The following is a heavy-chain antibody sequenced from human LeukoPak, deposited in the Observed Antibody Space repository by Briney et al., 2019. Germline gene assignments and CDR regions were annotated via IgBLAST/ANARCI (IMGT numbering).Heavy chain of an antibody. V-gene: IGHV1-2*02. Sequence: GASVKVSCKASGYTFSGYYMHWVRQAPGQGLEWMGWIYPNSGDTNYAQNFQGRVTRTRDTSISTVYMELTRLTSDDTAVYYCARGSVTGGWYLNLGYWGQGTLVTVSS. J-gene: IGHJ4*02. CDR2: IYPNSGDT. D-gene: IGHD6-19*01. CDR3: ARGSVTGGWYLNLGY. CDR1: GYTFSGYY.